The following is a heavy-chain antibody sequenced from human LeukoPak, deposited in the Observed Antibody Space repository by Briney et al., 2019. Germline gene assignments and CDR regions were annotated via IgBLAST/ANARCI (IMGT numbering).Heavy chain of an antibody. V-gene: IGHV3-30*04. CDR1: GFTFSNYA. CDR3: VRDRGDGYNQIDY. J-gene: IGHJ4*02. D-gene: IGHD5-24*01. CDR2: ISKDGSNE. Sequence: GGSLRLSCAASGFTFSNYAMSWVRQAPGKGLECVAVISKDGSNEHYADPGKGRFTISRDNSKNTLYLQMNSLRTEDTAVYYCVRDRGDGYNQIDYWGQGTLVTVSS.